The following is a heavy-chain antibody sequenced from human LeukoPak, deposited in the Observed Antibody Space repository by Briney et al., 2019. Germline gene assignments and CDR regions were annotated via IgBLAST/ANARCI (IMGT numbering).Heavy chain of an antibody. CDR3: ARRGIAAAGTDY. CDR1: GYTFTSYD. Sequence: ASVKVSCKASGYTFTSYDINWVRQATGQGLEWMGWMNPNSGNTGYAQKFQGRVTMTRNTSISTAYMELSRLRSDDTAVYYCARRGIAAAGTDYWGQGTLVTVSS. D-gene: IGHD6-13*01. CDR2: MNPNSGNT. V-gene: IGHV1-8*01. J-gene: IGHJ4*02.